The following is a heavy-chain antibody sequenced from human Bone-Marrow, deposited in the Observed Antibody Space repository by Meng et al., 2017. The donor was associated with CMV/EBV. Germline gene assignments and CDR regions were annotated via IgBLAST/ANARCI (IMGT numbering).Heavy chain of an antibody. CDR2: ISYDGSNK. J-gene: IGHJ4*02. V-gene: IGHV3-30-3*01. CDR1: GFTFSSYA. Sequence: GESLKISCAASGFTFSSYAMHWVRQAPGKGLEWVAVISYDGSNKYYADSVKGRFTISRDNSKTTLYLQMNSLSAEDTAVYYCARDPYGDYFFDYWGQGKLVTVSS. D-gene: IGHD4-17*01. CDR3: ARDPYGDYFFDY.